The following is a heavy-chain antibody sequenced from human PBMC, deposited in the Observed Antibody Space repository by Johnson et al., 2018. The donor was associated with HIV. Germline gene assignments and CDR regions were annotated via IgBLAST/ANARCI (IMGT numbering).Heavy chain of an antibody. V-gene: IGHV3-30-3*02. J-gene: IGHJ3*02. Sequence: QVLLVESGGGVVQPGRSLRLSCAASGFTFSNYAMYWVRQAPGKGLEWVAGVSYEGSNKYFADTVQGRFIISRDNSKSTLYLQMNSLRAEDTAVYYCAKTSRGSSWFDAFDIWGQGTMVTVSP. CDR1: GFTFSNYA. CDR3: AKTSRGSSWFDAFDI. D-gene: IGHD6-13*01. CDR2: VSYEGSNK.